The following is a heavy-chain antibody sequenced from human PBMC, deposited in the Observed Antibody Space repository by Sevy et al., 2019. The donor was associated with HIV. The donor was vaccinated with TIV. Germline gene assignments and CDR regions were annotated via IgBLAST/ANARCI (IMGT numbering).Heavy chain of an antibody. CDR2: ISSSSSYI. D-gene: IGHD3-10*01. CDR3: ARDDYGSGTYYRIFGY. Sequence: GGSLRLSCAGSGFSFSSYDMNWVRQAPGKGLEWVSSISSSSSYISNADSVKGRFTISRDKAKNSLYLQMNSLRAEDTAVYYCARDDYGSGTYYRIFGYWGQGTLVTVSS. J-gene: IGHJ4*02. V-gene: IGHV3-21*01. CDR1: GFSFSSYD.